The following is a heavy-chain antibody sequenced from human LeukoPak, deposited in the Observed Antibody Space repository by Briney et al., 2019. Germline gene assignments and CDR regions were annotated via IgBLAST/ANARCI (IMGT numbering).Heavy chain of an antibody. D-gene: IGHD6-19*01. CDR2: INSDGITT. CDR1: GFTFSSYW. V-gene: IGHV3-74*01. Sequence: RGSLRLSCADSGFTFSSYWMTWVRQAPGKGLVWVSRINSDGITTSYADSVKGRSTISRDNAKNTLYLQMNSLRAEDTAVYYCARDKVAGGPDYWGQGTLVTVSS. J-gene: IGHJ4*02. CDR3: ARDKVAGGPDY.